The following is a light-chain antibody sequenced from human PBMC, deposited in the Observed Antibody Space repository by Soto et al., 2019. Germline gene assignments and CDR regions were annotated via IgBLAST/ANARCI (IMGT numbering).Light chain of an antibody. Sequence: QSVLTQPPSVSGAPGQRVTISCTGSNSNIGAASYVHWYQQFPGTAPKLLIYDTTKRPSGVPDRFSGSKSGTSASLAIADVRAEDEADYFCQSHDNSLSGSLFGGGTKVTVL. CDR1: NSNIGAASY. J-gene: IGLJ2*01. CDR3: QSHDNSLSGSL. V-gene: IGLV1-40*01. CDR2: DTT.